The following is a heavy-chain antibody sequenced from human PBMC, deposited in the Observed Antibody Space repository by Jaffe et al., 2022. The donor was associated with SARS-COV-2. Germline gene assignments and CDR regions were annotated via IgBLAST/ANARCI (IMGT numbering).Heavy chain of an antibody. CDR1: GFTFGDYA. D-gene: IGHD6-13*01. J-gene: IGHJ6*02. Sequence: EVQLVESGGGLVQPGRSLRLSCTASGFTFGDYAMSWVRQAPGKGLEWVGFIRSKAYGGTTEYAASVKGRFTISRDDSKSIAYLQMNSLKTEDTAVYYCTRERIAAGTLYYYYYGMDVWGQGTTVTVSS. CDR3: TRERIAAGTLYYYYYGMDV. V-gene: IGHV3-49*04. CDR2: IRSKAYGGTT.